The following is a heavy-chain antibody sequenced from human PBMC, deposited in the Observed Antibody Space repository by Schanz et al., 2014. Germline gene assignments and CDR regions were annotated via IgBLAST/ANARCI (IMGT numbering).Heavy chain of an antibody. CDR1: GFSFSSYA. V-gene: IGHV3-23*01. J-gene: IGHJ6*03. CDR3: AKGSRSGSKVMDV. Sequence: EVQLLESGGGLVQPGGSLRLSCATSGFSFSSYAINWVRQAPGKGLEWVSGISGSGASTYYADSVKGRFTISRDSAKNSLYLQMNSLRPEDTALYYCAKGSRSGSKVMDVWGKGTTVTVSS. CDR2: ISGSGAST. D-gene: IGHD3-10*01.